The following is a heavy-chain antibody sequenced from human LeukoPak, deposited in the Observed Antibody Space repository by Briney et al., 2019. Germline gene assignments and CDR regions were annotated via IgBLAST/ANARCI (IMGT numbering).Heavy chain of an antibody. V-gene: IGHV3-23*01. D-gene: IGHD3-3*01. J-gene: IGHJ6*02. CDR3: TIFGVVPRYYYYGMDV. Sequence: GGSLRLSCAASGFTFSSYAMSWVRQAPGKGLEWVSAISGSGGSTYYADSVKGQFTISRDNSKNTLYLQMNSLRAEDTAVYYCTIFGVVPRYYYYGMDVWGQGTTVTVSS. CDR1: GFTFSSYA. CDR2: ISGSGGST.